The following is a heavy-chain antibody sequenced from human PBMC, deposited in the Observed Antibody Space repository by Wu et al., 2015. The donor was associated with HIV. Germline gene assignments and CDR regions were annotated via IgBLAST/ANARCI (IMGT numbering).Heavy chain of an antibody. CDR3: ARGQPGIAAAGTLPYYFDY. V-gene: IGHV1-2*02. Sequence: QVQLVQSGAEVKKPGASVKVSCKASGYTFTGYYMHWVRQAPGQGLEWMGWINPNSGGTNYAQKFQGRVTMTRDTSINTAYMELSRLRSDDTAVYYCARGQPGIAAAGTLPYYFDYWGQGTLVTVSS. CDR1: GYTFTGYY. J-gene: IGHJ4*02. D-gene: IGHD6-13*01. CDR2: INPNSGGT.